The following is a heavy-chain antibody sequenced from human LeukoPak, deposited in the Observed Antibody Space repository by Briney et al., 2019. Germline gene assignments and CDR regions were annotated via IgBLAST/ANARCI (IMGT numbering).Heavy chain of an antibody. V-gene: IGHV1-8*01. CDR3: ARRAVAGTDY. Sequence: ASVKVSCKASGYAFTSYDINWVRQATGQGLEWMGWMNPNSGNTGYAQKLQGRVTMTRNTSISTAYMELSSLRSEDTAVYYCARRAVAGTDYWGQGTLVTVSS. D-gene: IGHD6-19*01. J-gene: IGHJ4*02. CDR1: GYAFTSYD. CDR2: MNPNSGNT.